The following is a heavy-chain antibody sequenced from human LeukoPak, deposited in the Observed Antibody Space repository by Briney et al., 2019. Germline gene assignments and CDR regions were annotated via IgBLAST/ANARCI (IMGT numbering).Heavy chain of an antibody. Sequence: PSETLSLTCAVSGGSFSGYYWSWVRQAPGKGLEWVSAISGSGGSTYYADSVKGRFTISRDNSKNTLYLQMNSLRAEDTAVYYCAKGGSGSYDYWGQGTLVTVSS. D-gene: IGHD1-26*01. V-gene: IGHV3-23*01. CDR1: GGSFSGYY. J-gene: IGHJ4*02. CDR3: AKGGSGSYDY. CDR2: ISGSGGST.